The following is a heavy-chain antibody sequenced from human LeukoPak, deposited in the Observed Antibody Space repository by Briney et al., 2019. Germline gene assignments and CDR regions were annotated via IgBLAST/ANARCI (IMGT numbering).Heavy chain of an antibody. J-gene: IGHJ2*01. CDR3: ARGSPRVAGLSKDWYFDL. D-gene: IGHD6-19*01. CDR1: GGSFSGYY. Sequence: SETLSLTCAVYGGSFSGYYRSWIRQPPGKGLEWIGEINHSGSTNYNPSLKSRVTISVDTSKNQFSLKLSSVTAADTAVYYCARGSPRVAGLSKDWYFDLWGRGTLVTVSS. CDR2: INHSGST. V-gene: IGHV4-34*01.